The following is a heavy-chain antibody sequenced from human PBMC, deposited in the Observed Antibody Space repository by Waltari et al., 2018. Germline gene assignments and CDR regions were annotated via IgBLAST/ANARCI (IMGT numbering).Heavy chain of an antibody. CDR3: ARESGDYSPFDN. CDR2: IHISGRI. D-gene: IGHD4-17*01. CDR1: GGSISDFY. V-gene: IGHV4-4*07. Sequence: QVQLQESGPGLVRPSETLSLTCTVSGGSISDFYWTWIRQPAGKGLEWIGRIHISGRIDYHPSLRSRVSMSVDTSKNQFSLKLTSVTAADTAVYYCARESGDYSPFDNWGQGTLVTVSS. J-gene: IGHJ4*02.